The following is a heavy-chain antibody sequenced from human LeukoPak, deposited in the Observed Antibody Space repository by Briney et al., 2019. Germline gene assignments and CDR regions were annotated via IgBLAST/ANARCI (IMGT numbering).Heavy chain of an antibody. Sequence: GGSLRLSCTASGFTFSSYSMNWVRQAPGKGLEWVSSISTSSSYIYYADSVKGRFTISRDNAKKSLYLEMDSLRAEDTALYYCARTYYFDSSGYYSEGNYYYYHMDVWGKGTTVTVSS. D-gene: IGHD3-22*01. CDR3: ARTYYFDSSGYYSEGNYYYYHMDV. J-gene: IGHJ6*03. CDR1: GFTFSSYS. CDR2: ISTSSSYI. V-gene: IGHV3-21*04.